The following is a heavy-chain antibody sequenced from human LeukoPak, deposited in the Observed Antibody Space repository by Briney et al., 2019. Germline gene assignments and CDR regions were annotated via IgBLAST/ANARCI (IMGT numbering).Heavy chain of an antibody. CDR2: ISSSSSYI. D-gene: IGHD5-12*01. V-gene: IGHV3-21*01. Sequence: GGSLRLSCAASGFTFTSYAMSWVRQAPGKGLEWVSSISSSSSYIYYADSVKGRFTISRDNAKHSLYLQMNSLRAEDTAVYYCASIVATGDYYYYYGMDVWGQGTTVTVSS. CDR3: ASIVATGDYYYYYGMDV. J-gene: IGHJ6*02. CDR1: GFTFTSYA.